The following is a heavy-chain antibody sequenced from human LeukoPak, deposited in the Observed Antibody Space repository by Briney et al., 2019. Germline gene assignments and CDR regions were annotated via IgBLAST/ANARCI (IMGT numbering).Heavy chain of an antibody. V-gene: IGHV1-69*13. CDR2: IIPIFGTA. CDR1: GGTFSSYA. CDR3: ARDQGGRDGYKFGLDY. Sequence: SVKVSCKASGGTFSSYAISWVRQAPGQGLEWMGGIIPIFGTANYAQKFQGRVTITADESTSTAYMELSSLRSEDTAVYYCARDQGGRDGYKFGLDYWGQGTLVTVSS. D-gene: IGHD5-24*01. J-gene: IGHJ4*02.